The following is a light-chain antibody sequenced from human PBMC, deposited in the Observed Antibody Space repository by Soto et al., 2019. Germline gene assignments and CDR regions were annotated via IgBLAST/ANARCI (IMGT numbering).Light chain of an antibody. CDR3: AAKDERLTGNVV. CDR1: SSNIGSNS. J-gene: IGLJ2*01. Sequence: QSVLTQPPSASGTPGQRVTISCSGRSSNIGSNSVYWYQKLPGTAPKLLISGNNQRPSGVPDRFSGSKSDTSASLSISGLRSEDEASYYCAAKDERLTGNVVFGGGTKVTVL. CDR2: GNN. V-gene: IGLV1-47*01.